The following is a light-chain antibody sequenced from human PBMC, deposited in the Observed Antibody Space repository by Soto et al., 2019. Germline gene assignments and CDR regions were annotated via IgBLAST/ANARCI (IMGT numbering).Light chain of an antibody. J-gene: IGLJ1*01. Sequence: SYELTQPPSVSVAPGKTARLTCGGNNIGSKSVNWYQQKPGQAPVLVIYYDSARPSGNPERFAGSNSGNTATLTISRVEAVDEADYYCQVWDSSSDHDVFGTGTKLTVL. V-gene: IGLV3-21*04. CDR1: NIGSKS. CDR2: YDS. CDR3: QVWDSSSDHDV.